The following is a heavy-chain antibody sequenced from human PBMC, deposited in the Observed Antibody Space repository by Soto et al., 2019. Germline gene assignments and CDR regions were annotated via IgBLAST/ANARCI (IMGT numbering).Heavy chain of an antibody. D-gene: IGHD6-13*01. CDR3: RSSSRYSTDV. CDR1: GGSITSSSY. CDR2: IYSTGNT. J-gene: IGHJ6*02. V-gene: IGHV4-39*01. Sequence: QLQLQESGPGPVKPSETLSLSCTVSGGSITSSSYWGWIRQPPGKGLEWIGSIYSTGNTYYNPSLKGRVTISADTSKNQFSLNLSSVTAADTAVYYCRSSSRYSTDVWGQGTTVYVSS.